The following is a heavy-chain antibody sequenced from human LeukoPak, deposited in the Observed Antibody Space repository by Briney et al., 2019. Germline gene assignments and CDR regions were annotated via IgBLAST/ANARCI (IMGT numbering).Heavy chain of an antibody. CDR3: AKGLAAAGLFDY. V-gene: IGHV3-23*01. CDR1: GFTFSSYA. J-gene: IGHJ4*02. Sequence: GASLRLSCAASGFTFSSYAMSWVRQAPGKGLEWVSAISGSGGSTYYADSVKGRFTISRDNSKNTLYLQMNSLRAEDTAVYYCAKGLAAAGLFDYWGQGTLVTVSS. CDR2: ISGSGGST. D-gene: IGHD6-13*01.